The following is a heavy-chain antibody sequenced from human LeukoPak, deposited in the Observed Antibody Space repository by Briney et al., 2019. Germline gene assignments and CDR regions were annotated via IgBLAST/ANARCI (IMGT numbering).Heavy chain of an antibody. CDR1: GGSFSGYY. CDR3: AKDNGHCSSTSCYLGKNWFDP. Sequence: SETQSLTCAVYGGSFSGYYWSWIRQPPGKGLEWIGEINHSGSTNYNPSLKSRVTISVDTSKNQFSLKLSSVTAADTAVYYCAKDNGHCSSTSCYLGKNWFDPWGQGTLVTVSS. V-gene: IGHV4-34*01. CDR2: INHSGST. D-gene: IGHD2-2*03. J-gene: IGHJ5*02.